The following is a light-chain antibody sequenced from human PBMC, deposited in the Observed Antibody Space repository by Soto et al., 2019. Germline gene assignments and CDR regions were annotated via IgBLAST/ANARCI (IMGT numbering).Light chain of an antibody. J-gene: IGKJ4*01. V-gene: IGKV3-20*01. CDR3: QHYVTWPLT. CDR1: QSISSNY. Sequence: IVLTQSPGTLSLSPGTRATLSCRASQSISSNYLAWYQQKPGQPPRLLIYGSSSRATGIPARFSGSRSGAEFTLTISSLQSEDFAVYYCQHYVTWPLTFGGGTKVESK. CDR2: GSS.